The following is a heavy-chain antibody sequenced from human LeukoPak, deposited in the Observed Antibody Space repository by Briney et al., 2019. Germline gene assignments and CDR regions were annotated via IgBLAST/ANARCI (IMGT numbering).Heavy chain of an antibody. J-gene: IGHJ5*02. CDR2: IYHTGST. CDR3: VRVGRPRRTPFDP. V-gene: IGHV4-34*01. CDR1: GASFSDYY. Sequence: SETLSLTCAVYGASFSDYYWSWVRQSPGKGLEWIGEIYHTGSTNYNPSLKSRVTISVDTSKNHFVLNLTSVTAADTAVYYCVRVGRPRRTPFDPWGQGTLVTVSS. D-gene: IGHD1-26*01.